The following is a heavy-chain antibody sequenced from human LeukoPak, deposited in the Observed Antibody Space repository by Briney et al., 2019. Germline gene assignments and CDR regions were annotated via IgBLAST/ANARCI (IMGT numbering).Heavy chain of an antibody. V-gene: IGHV3-23*01. CDR1: GFTFSSYA. D-gene: IGHD6-19*01. CDR3: AKGQQWLVPGTYFDY. CDR2: ISGSGGST. J-gene: IGHJ4*02. Sequence: GGSLRLSRAASGFTFSSYAMSWVRQAPGKGLEWVSAISGSGGSTYYADSVKGRFTIPRDNSKNTLYLQMNSLRAEDTAVYYCAKGQQWLVPGTYFDYWGQGTLVTVSS.